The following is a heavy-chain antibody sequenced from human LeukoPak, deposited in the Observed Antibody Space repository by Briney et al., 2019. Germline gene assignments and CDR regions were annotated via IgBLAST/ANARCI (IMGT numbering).Heavy chain of an antibody. V-gene: IGHV3-7*03. CDR3: ARDKSAGADTGSSFYY. D-gene: IGHD3-10*01. CDR1: GFTFSSYA. J-gene: IGHJ4*02. Sequence: GGSLRLSCAASGFTFSSYAMNWVRQAPGKGLEWVANIKQDGSEKNYVDSVKGRSTISRDNAKNSLYLQMDSLRAEDTAIYYCARDKSAGADTGSSFYYWGQGALVTVSS. CDR2: IKQDGSEK.